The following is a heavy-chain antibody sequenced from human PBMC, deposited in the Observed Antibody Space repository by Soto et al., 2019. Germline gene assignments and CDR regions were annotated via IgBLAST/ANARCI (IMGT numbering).Heavy chain of an antibody. Sequence: ESLKISCKGSGYSFTSYWIGWVRQMPGKGLEWMGIIYPGDSDTRYSPSFQGQVTISADKSISTAYLQWSSLKASDTAMYYCARRGIAAAGTHYYYYGTDVWGQGTTVTVSS. CDR1: GYSFTSYW. V-gene: IGHV5-51*01. CDR2: IYPGDSDT. CDR3: ARRGIAAAGTHYYYYGTDV. J-gene: IGHJ6*02. D-gene: IGHD6-13*01.